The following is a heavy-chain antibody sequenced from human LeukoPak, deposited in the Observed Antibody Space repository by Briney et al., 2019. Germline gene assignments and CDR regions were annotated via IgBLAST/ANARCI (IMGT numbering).Heavy chain of an antibody. CDR2: IWPGDSDT. J-gene: IGHJ5*02. CDR1: GYSFTRYW. CDR3: ARRGGGNSDWFDP. D-gene: IGHD4-23*01. V-gene: IGHV5-51*01. Sequence: GESLKISCQGSGYSFTRYWIGWVRQTPGKGLEWMGIIWPGDSDTRYSPSFQGQVTISADKSISTAYLQWSSLKASDTAMYYCARRGGGNSDWFDPWGQGTLVTISS.